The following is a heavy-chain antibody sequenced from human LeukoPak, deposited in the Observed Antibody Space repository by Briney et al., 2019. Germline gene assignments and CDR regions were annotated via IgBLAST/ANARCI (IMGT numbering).Heavy chain of an antibody. J-gene: IGHJ4*02. D-gene: IGHD3-22*01. CDR2: ISDSGST. CDR1: GFTFSSYA. Sequence: LRLSCAASGFTFSSYAMSWVRQPPGKGLEWIGYISDSGSTYFNPSLRSRLTMSVDTSKNQFSLNLNSVTAADTAVYYCASLTRSSGYSDNFDSWGQGTLVTVSS. V-gene: IGHV4-30-4*08. CDR3: ASLTRSSGYSDNFDS.